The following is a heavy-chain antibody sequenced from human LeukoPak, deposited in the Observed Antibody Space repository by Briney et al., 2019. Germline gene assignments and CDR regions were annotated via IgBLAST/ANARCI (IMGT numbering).Heavy chain of an antibody. J-gene: IGHJ3*02. D-gene: IGHD3-3*01. CDR1: GFTFSSYS. CDR3: AKDRNYDLTVDAFDI. Sequence: GGSLRLSCAASGFTFSSYSMNWVRQAPGKGLEWVSTISGSGGTTYYADSVKGRFTISRDNSKNTLYLQMNSLRAEDTAVYYCAKDRNYDLTVDAFDIWGQGTMVTVSS. CDR2: ISGSGGTT. V-gene: IGHV3-23*01.